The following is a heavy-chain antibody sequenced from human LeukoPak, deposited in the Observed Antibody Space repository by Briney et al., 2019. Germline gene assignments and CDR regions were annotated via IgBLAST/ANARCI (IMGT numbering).Heavy chain of an antibody. V-gene: IGHV1-8*01. J-gene: IGHJ5*02. D-gene: IGHD1-7*01. CDR3: ARGVVGGTTVGP. Sequence: ASVKVSCKASGDTFSTYDVNWVRQATGQGLEWMRWVNPKSGHTAYAQKFQGRVTMTSDTSTAFLELSSLRFEDTAVYFCARGVVGGTTVGPWGQGTLVTVSS. CDR2: VNPKSGHT. CDR1: GDTFSTYD.